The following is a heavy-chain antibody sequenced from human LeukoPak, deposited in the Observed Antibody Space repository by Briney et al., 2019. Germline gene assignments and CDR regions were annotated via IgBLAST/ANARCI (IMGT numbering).Heavy chain of an antibody. CDR2: IYYSGST. V-gene: IGHV4-59*01. D-gene: IGHD3-10*01. J-gene: IGHJ3*02. CDR1: GGSISSYY. Sequence: SETLSLTCTVSGGSISSYYWSWIRQPPGKGLEWIGYIYYSGSTNYNPSLKSRVTISVGTSKNQFSLKLSSVTAADTAVYYCAKRSGSYDGAFDIWGQGTMVTVSS. CDR3: AKRSGSYDGAFDI.